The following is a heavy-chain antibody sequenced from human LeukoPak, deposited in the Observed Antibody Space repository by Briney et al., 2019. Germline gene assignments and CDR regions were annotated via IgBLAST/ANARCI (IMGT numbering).Heavy chain of an antibody. D-gene: IGHD3-22*01. CDR3: AREKYDNSGYYYGFDY. Sequence: SETLSLTCTVSGGSISGYYWSWIRQPAGKGLEWIGRIYTSGTTNYNPSLKSRLTISLDTSKDQFSLKLSSVTAADTAVYYCAREKYDNSGYYYGFDYWGQGTLVTVPS. J-gene: IGHJ4*02. CDR2: IYTSGTT. V-gene: IGHV4-4*07. CDR1: GGSISGYY.